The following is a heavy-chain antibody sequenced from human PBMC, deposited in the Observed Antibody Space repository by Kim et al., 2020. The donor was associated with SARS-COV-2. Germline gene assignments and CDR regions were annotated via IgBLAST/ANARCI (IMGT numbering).Heavy chain of an antibody. D-gene: IGHD1-26*01. J-gene: IGHJ5*02. V-gene: IGHV4-34*01. CDR3: ARGLIVGLNWFDP. CDR1: GGSFSGYY. CDR2: INHSGST. Sequence: SETLSLTCAVYGGSFSGYYWSWIRQPPGKGLEWIGEINHSGSTNYNPSLKSRVTISVDTSKNQFSLKLSSVTAADTAVYYCARGLIVGLNWFDPWGQGTLVTVSS.